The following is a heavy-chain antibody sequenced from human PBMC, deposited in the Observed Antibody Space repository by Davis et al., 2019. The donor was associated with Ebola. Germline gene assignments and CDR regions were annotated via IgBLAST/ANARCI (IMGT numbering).Heavy chain of an antibody. V-gene: IGHV4-34*01. CDR3: ARGGRNCSGGSCYSDWFDP. J-gene: IGHJ5*02. CDR2: INHSGST. CDR1: GGSFSGYY. Sequence: SQTLSLTCAVYGGSFSGYYWSWIRQPPGKGLEWIGEINHSGSTNYNPSLKSRVTISVDTSKNQFSLKLSSVTAADTAVYYCARGGRNCSGGSCYSDWFDPWGQGTLVTVSS. D-gene: IGHD2-15*01.